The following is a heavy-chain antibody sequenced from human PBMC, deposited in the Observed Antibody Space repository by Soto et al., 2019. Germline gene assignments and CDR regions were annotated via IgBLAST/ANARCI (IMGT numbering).Heavy chain of an antibody. D-gene: IGHD1-26*01. CDR1: GGAFSSYA. Sequence: QVQLVQSGAEVKKPGSSVKVSCKASGGAFSSYAIGWVRQAPGQGLEWMGGIIPIFGTANYAQKFQGRVTITADESTSTAYMELSSLRSEDTAVYYCARDTVVGATARWAQGHWGQGTLVTVSS. CDR3: ARDTVVGATARWAQGH. CDR2: IIPIFGTA. V-gene: IGHV1-69*01. J-gene: IGHJ4*02.